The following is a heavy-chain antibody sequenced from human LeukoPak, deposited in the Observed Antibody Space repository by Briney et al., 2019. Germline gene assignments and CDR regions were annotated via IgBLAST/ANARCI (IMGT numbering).Heavy chain of an antibody. V-gene: IGHV4-39*01. CDR1: GGSISSSSYY. Sequence: SETLSLTCTVSGGSISSSSYYWGWIRQPPGKGLEWIGSIYYSGSTYYNPSLKSRVTISVDTSKNQFSLKLSSVTAADTAAYYCARQISTSYYYYMDVWGKGTTVTVSS. J-gene: IGHJ6*03. D-gene: IGHD2-2*01. CDR2: IYYSGST. CDR3: ARQISTSYYYYMDV.